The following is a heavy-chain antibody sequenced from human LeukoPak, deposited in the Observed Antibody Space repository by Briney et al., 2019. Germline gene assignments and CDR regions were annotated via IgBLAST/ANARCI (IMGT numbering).Heavy chain of an antibody. CDR3: ASQYTSSRIFDD. V-gene: IGHV3-21*01. J-gene: IGHJ4*02. D-gene: IGHD6-13*01. Sequence: PGGSLRLSCAASGFTFSSYSMNWVRQAPGRGLEWVSSISSSSTYIYYADSVKGRFTVSRDNAKNSLYLQMNSLRAEDTAVYFCASQYTSSRIFDDWGQGTLVTVSS. CDR2: ISSSSTYI. CDR1: GFTFSSYS.